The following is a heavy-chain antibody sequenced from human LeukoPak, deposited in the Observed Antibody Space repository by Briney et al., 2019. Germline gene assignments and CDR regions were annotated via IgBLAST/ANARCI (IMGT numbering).Heavy chain of an antibody. V-gene: IGHV4-4*07. Sequence: PSETLSLTCTVSGGSISNYYWTSVRQSAGKGLEWIGRIYASGDTYYSPSLQSRVTMSVDTSKNQFSLRLNSVTAADTAVYYCARDAYYYDTSGYYILDYWGQGTLVTVSS. CDR3: ARDAYYYDTSGYYILDY. CDR1: GGSISNYY. J-gene: IGHJ4*02. D-gene: IGHD3-22*01. CDR2: IYASGDT.